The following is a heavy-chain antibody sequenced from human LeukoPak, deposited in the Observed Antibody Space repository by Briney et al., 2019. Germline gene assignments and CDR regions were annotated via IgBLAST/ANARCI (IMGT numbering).Heavy chain of an antibody. CDR2: IRYDGSNK. V-gene: IGHV3-30*02. J-gene: IGHJ4*02. Sequence: GGSLRLSCAASGFTFSSYGMHWVRQAPGKGLEWVAFIRYDGSNKYYADSVKGRFTISRDNSKNTLYLQMNSLRAEDTAVYYCAKDRGYSGYPFDYWGQGTLVTVSS. CDR1: GFTFSSYG. D-gene: IGHD5-12*01. CDR3: AKDRGYSGYPFDY.